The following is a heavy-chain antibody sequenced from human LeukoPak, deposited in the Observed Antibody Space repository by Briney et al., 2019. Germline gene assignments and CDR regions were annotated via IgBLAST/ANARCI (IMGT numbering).Heavy chain of an antibody. V-gene: IGHV3-21*01. J-gene: IGHJ4*02. CDR2: ISGSNSYI. D-gene: IGHD1-1*01. Sequence: GGSLRLSCAASGFTFSSYTMHWIRQAPGKGLEWVSSISGSNSYIFYADSVKGRFTVSRGNAKDSLYLQMNSLRAEDTAVYYCARALTTLTYEGYWGQGTLVTVSS. CDR1: GFTFSSYT. CDR3: ARALTTLTYEGY.